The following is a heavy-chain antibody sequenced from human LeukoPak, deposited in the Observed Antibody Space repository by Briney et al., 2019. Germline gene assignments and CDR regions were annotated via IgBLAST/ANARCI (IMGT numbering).Heavy chain of an antibody. CDR2: IIPIFGTT. Sequence: SVKVSCKASGGTFSSYAISWVRQAPGQGLEWMGGIIPIFGTTNHAQKFQGRVTITTDESTSTAYMELSSLRSEDTAVYYCAGTTGTLNWFDPWGQGTLVTVSS. V-gene: IGHV1-69*05. J-gene: IGHJ5*02. D-gene: IGHD1-1*01. CDR1: GGTFSSYA. CDR3: AGTTGTLNWFDP.